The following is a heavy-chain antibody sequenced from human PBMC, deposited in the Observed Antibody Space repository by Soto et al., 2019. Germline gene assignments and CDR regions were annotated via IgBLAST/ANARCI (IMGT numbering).Heavy chain of an antibody. J-gene: IGHJ6*03. CDR2: ISYDGSNK. Sequence: GGSLRLSCAASGFTFSSYAMHWVRQAPGKGLEWVAVISYDGSNKYYADSVKGRFTISRDNSKNTLYLQMNSLRAEDTAVYYCARERRAAAASRNGVYYYMDVWGKGTTVTVSS. D-gene: IGHD6-13*01. V-gene: IGHV3-30-3*01. CDR1: GFTFSSYA. CDR3: ARERRAAAASRNGVYYYMDV.